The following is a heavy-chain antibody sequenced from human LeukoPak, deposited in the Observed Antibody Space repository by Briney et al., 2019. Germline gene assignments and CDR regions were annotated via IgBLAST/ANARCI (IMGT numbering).Heavy chain of an antibody. J-gene: IGHJ6*02. CDR2: ISGSGGST. V-gene: IGHV3-23*01. Sequence: GGSLRLSCAASGFTFSSYAMSWVRQAPGKGLEWVSAISGSGGSTYYADSVKGRFTISRDNSENTLYLQMNSLRAEDTAVYYCAKDLATGYSSYYYGMDVWGQGTAVTVSS. CDR1: GFTFSSYA. D-gene: IGHD3-9*01. CDR3: AKDLATGYSSYYYGMDV.